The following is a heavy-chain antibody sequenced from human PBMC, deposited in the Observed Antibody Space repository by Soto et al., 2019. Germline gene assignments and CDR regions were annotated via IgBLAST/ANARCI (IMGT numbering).Heavy chain of an antibody. CDR1: GFTFSIYS. Sequence: GGSLRLSCAASGFTFSIYSMNWVRQAPGKGLEWVSSISSSSSYIYYADSVKGRFTISRDNAKNSLYLQMNSLRAEDTAVYYCARDLEHYYDSSGSQSADYWGQGTLVTVSS. J-gene: IGHJ4*02. CDR2: ISSSSSYI. V-gene: IGHV3-21*01. CDR3: ARDLEHYYDSSGSQSADY. D-gene: IGHD3-22*01.